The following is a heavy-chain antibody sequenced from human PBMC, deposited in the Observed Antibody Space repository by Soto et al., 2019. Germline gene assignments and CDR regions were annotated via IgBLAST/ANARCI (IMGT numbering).Heavy chain of an antibody. V-gene: IGHV1-46*01. CDR1: GYTFTSYY. CDR2: INPSGGST. D-gene: IGHD2-15*01. J-gene: IGHJ4*02. Sequence: GASVKVSCKASGYTFTSYYMHWVRQAPGQGLEWMGIINPSGGSTSYAQKFQGRVTMTRDTSTSTVYMELSSLRSEDTAVYYCARDECSGGSCYFMFGYWGQGTLVTVSS. CDR3: ARDECSGGSCYFMFGY.